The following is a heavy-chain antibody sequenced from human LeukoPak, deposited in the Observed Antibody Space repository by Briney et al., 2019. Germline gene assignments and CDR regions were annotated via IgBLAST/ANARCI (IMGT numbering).Heavy chain of an antibody. Sequence: SETLSLTCTVSGGSISSYYWSWIRQPAGKGLECIGRIYSSGSTTYNPSLKSRVTISIDTSKNQFSLKLSSVTAADTAVYYCARSYCSAGSCYSKIFDSWGQGTLVTVSS. J-gene: IGHJ4*02. D-gene: IGHD2-15*01. CDR3: ARSYCSAGSCYSKIFDS. CDR1: GGSISSYY. CDR2: IYSSGST. V-gene: IGHV4-4*07.